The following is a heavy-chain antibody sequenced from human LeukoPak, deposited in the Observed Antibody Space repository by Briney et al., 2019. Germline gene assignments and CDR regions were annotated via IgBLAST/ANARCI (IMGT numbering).Heavy chain of an antibody. CDR1: GFTFSSYW. D-gene: IGHD3-10*01. J-gene: IGHJ6*03. CDR2: IKQDGSEK. V-gene: IGHV3-7*01. CDR3: ASENFPRSRGYYYYMDV. Sequence: GSLRLSCAASGFTFSSYWMSWVRQAPGKGLEWVANIKQDGSEKYYVDSVKGRFTICRDNAKNSLYLQMNSLRAEDTAVYYCASENFPRSRGYYYYMDVWGKGTTVTVSS.